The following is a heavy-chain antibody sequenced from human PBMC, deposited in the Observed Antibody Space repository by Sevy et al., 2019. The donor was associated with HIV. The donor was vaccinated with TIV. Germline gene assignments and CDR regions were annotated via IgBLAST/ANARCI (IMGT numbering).Heavy chain of an antibody. J-gene: IGHJ4*02. Sequence: ASVKVSCKASGYTFTGYYMHWVRQAPGQGLEWMGRINPNSGGTNYAQKFQGRVTMTRETSISTAYMELSRLRSDDTAVYYCARARTHPGQSGYLGSYYFDYWGQGTLVTVSS. CDR3: ARARTHPGQSGYLGSYYFDY. CDR2: INPNSGGT. V-gene: IGHV1-2*06. D-gene: IGHD3-3*01. CDR1: GYTFTGYY.